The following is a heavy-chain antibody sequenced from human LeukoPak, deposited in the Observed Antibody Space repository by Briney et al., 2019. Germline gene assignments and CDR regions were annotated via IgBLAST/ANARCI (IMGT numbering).Heavy chain of an antibody. Sequence: GGSVKVSCKASGYTFTGYYMHWVRQAPGQGLEWMGWINPNSGGTNYAQKFQGRVTMTRDTSISTAYMELSRLRSDDTAVYYCARIQYYYDSSGDFDCWGQGTLVTVSS. D-gene: IGHD3-22*01. V-gene: IGHV1-2*02. J-gene: IGHJ4*02. CDR3: ARIQYYYDSSGDFDC. CDR2: INPNSGGT. CDR1: GYTFTGYY.